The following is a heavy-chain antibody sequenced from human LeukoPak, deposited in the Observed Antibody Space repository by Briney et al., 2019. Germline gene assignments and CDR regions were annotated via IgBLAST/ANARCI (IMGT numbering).Heavy chain of an antibody. V-gene: IGHV3-30*18. Sequence: GGSLRLSCAGAGFNFSSSGIHWVRQAPGKGLEWVAVISYHGGDTYYGDAVKGRFTISRDNSRNTLYLQMNSLRPEDTAVYYCAKGEGYSGSWYGGGNWFDPWGQGTLVTVSS. CDR3: AKGEGYSGSWYGGGNWFDP. D-gene: IGHD6-13*01. CDR2: ISYHGGDT. J-gene: IGHJ5*02. CDR1: GFNFSSSG.